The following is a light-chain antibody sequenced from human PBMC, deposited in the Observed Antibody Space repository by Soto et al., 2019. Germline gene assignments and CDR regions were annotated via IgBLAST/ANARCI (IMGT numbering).Light chain of an antibody. CDR1: SSDVGGYNY. V-gene: IGLV2-8*01. CDR3: SSYAGSNNFVV. J-gene: IGLJ2*01. Sequence: QSVLTQPPSASGSPGQSVTISCTGTSSDVGGYNYVSWYQQHPGKAPKFMIYEVSKRPSGVPDRFSGSKSDSTASLTVAGLQAEDEADYYCSSYAGSNNFVVFGGGTKLTVL. CDR2: EVS.